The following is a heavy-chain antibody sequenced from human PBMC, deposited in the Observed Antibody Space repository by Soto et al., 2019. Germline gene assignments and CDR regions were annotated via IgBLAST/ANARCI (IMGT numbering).Heavy chain of an antibody. CDR2: ISYDGSNK. CDR1: GFTFSSYG. V-gene: IGHV3-30*18. CDR3: AKGSPSIAARPAGGNYYYGMDV. D-gene: IGHD6-6*01. J-gene: IGHJ6*02. Sequence: GGSLRLSCAASGFTFSSYGMHWVRQAPGKGLEWVAVISYDGSNKYYADSVKGRFTISRDNSKNTLYLQMNSLRAEDTAVYYCAKGSPSIAARPAGGNYYYGMDVWGQGTTVTVSS.